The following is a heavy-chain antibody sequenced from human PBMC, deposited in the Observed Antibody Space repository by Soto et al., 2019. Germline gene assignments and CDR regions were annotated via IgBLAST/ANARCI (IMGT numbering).Heavy chain of an antibody. J-gene: IGHJ4*02. V-gene: IGHV4-31*03. CDR3: ASVRYSYGYRAFDY. CDR2: IYYSGST. Sequence: SETLSLTCTVSGGSISSGGYYWSWIRQHPGKGLEWIVYIYYSGSTYYNPSLKSRVTISVDTSKNQFSLKLSSVTAADTAVYYCASVRYSYGYRAFDYWGQGTLVTVSS. D-gene: IGHD5-18*01. CDR1: GGSISSGGYY.